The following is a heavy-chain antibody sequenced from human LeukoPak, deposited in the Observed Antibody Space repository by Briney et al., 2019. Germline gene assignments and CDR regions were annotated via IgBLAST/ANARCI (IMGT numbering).Heavy chain of an antibody. D-gene: IGHD6-19*01. CDR1: GGSISSYY. CDR2: IYYSGST. Sequence: PSETLSLTCTVSGGSISSYYWSWIRQPPGKGLEWIGYIYYSGSTNYNPSLKSRVTISVDTSKNQSSLKLSSVTAADTAVYYCARWDDSAWAFGNWGPGTLVTVSS. CDR3: ARWDDSAWAFGN. J-gene: IGHJ4*02. V-gene: IGHV4-59*01.